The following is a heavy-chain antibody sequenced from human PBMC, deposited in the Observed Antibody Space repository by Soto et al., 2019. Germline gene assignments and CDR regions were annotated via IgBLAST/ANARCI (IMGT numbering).Heavy chain of an antibody. V-gene: IGHV5-51*01. CDR2: IYPGDSEK. J-gene: IGHJ3*01. CDR3: ALIRDGMTSYRGGAFDF. CDR1: GYQFISYW. Sequence: GESLKISCKTSGYQFISYWIGWVRQKPGKGLEWMGVIYPGDSEKRYSPSFQGQVTISVDNFIGTAYLQWSTLQASDTAMYYCALIRDGMTSYRGGAFDFWGQGTMVTVSS. D-gene: IGHD1-1*01.